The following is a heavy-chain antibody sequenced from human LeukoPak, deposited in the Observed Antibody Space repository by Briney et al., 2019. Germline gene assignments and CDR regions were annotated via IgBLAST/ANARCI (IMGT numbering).Heavy chain of an antibody. CDR2: ISSSGSTI. Sequence: GGSLRLSCAASGFTFSSYEMNWVRQAPGKGLEWVSYISSSGSTIYYADSVKGRFTISRDSAKNSLYLQMNSLRAEDTAVYYCARYDISNWFDPWGQGTLVTVSS. D-gene: IGHD3-9*01. CDR3: ARYDISNWFDP. V-gene: IGHV3-48*03. CDR1: GFTFSSYE. J-gene: IGHJ5*02.